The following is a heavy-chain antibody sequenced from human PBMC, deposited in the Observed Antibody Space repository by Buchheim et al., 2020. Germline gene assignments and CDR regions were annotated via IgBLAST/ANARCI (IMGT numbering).Heavy chain of an antibody. CDR1: GFTFSSYW. J-gene: IGHJ6*02. CDR2: IKQDGSEK. D-gene: IGHD2-15*01. Sequence: EVQLVESGGGLVQPGGSLRLSCAASGFTFSSYWMSWVRQAPGRGLEWVANIKQDGSEKYYVDSVKGRFTISRDNAKNSLYLQMNSLRAEDTAVYYCARDPVSSGYCSGGSCYHQYYYYGMDVWGQGTT. CDR3: ARDPVSSGYCSGGSCYHQYYYYGMDV. V-gene: IGHV3-7*03.